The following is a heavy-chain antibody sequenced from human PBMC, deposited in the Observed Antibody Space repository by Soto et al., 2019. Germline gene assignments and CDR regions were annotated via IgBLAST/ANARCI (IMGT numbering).Heavy chain of an antibody. D-gene: IGHD3-10*01. V-gene: IGHV4-34*01. CDR2: INHSGST. CDR3: ARVWGGAFDF. CDR1: GGSFSGYY. Sequence: SETLSLTCAVYGGSFSGYYWTWIRQPPGTGLEWIGEINHSGSTNYNPSLKSRVTISVDTSKNQFSLKLTSVTAADTAVYYCARVWGGAFDFWGQGTMVTVSS. J-gene: IGHJ3*01.